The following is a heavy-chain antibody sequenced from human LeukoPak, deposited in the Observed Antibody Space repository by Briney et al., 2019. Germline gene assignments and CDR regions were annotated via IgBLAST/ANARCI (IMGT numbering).Heavy chain of an antibody. CDR3: AREGYSYGYSYMDV. Sequence: GESLKISCKASGYSFTNYWIGWVRQAPGQGLEWMGIINPSGGSTSYAQKFQGRVTMTRDTSTSTVYMELSSLRSEDTAVYYCAREGYSYGYSYMDVWGKGTTVTVSS. D-gene: IGHD5-18*01. V-gene: IGHV1-46*01. CDR1: GYSFTNYW. J-gene: IGHJ6*03. CDR2: INPSGGST.